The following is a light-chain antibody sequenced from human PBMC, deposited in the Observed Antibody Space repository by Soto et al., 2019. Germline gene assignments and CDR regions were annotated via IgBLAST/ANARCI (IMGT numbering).Light chain of an antibody. V-gene: IGKV3-11*01. CDR3: QQRSNWPPWT. CDR2: DAS. Sequence: EIVLTQSPATLSLSPGERATLSCRASQSVSSYLAWYQQKHGQAPRLLIYDASNRATGIPARFSASGSGTDFTLTISSLEPEDFAVYYCQQRSNWPPWTFGQGTKVEIK. J-gene: IGKJ1*01. CDR1: QSVSSY.